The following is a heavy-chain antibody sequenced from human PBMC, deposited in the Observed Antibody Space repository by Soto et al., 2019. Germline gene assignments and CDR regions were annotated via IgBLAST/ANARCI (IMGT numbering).Heavy chain of an antibody. CDR3: AKYDFWSGYPRPYYGMDV. Sequence: GGSLRLSCAASGFTFSSYGMHWVRQAPGKGLEWVAVISYDGSNKYYADSVKGRFTISRDNSKNTLYLQMNSLRAEDTAVYYWAKYDFWSGYPRPYYGMDVWGQGTTVTVSS. CDR1: GFTFSSYG. CDR2: ISYDGSNK. J-gene: IGHJ6*02. V-gene: IGHV3-30*18. D-gene: IGHD3-3*01.